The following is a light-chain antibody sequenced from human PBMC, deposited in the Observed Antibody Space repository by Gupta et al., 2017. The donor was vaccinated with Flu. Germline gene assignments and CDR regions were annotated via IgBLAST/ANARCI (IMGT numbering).Light chain of an antibody. CDR2: GTS. Sequence: QSMLTQPPTVSGAPGQRVTISCTGNRSNIGAGYDIQWYQQLPGTAPKLLIFGTSNRPSGVPDRFSGSKSGTSGSLAITGLQAADEAHYYCQSYDNSLSGYVVFGGGTMLTV. J-gene: IGLJ2*01. CDR3: QSYDNSLSGYVV. V-gene: IGLV1-40*01. CDR1: RSNIGAGYD.